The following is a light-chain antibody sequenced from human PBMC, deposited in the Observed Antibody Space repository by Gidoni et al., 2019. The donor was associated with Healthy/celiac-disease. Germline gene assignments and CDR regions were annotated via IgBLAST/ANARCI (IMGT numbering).Light chain of an antibody. CDR2: AAY. CDR1: QGISIW. Sequence: DIQLTQSPSSVSASVGDRVTITCRASQGISIWLAWYQQKPGKAPKLLIYAAYSLQSGVPSRFRGSGSGTDFTLTISSLQPEDFATDYCQQANSFPWTCXQXTKVEIK. J-gene: IGKJ1*01. CDR3: QQANSFPWT. V-gene: IGKV1-12*01.